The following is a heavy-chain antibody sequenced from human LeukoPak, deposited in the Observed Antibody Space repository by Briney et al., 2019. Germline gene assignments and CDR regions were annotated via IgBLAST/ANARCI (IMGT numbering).Heavy chain of an antibody. CDR2: IYYSGST. D-gene: IGHD6-19*01. Sequence: SETLSLTCTVSGGSISSSSYYWDWIRQPPGKGLEWIGSIYYSGSTYYNPSLKSRVTISVDTSKNQFSLKLSSVTAADTAVYYCARVKIAVAGTGWFDPWGQGTLVTVSS. V-gene: IGHV4-39*07. J-gene: IGHJ5*02. CDR3: ARVKIAVAGTGWFDP. CDR1: GGSISSSSYY.